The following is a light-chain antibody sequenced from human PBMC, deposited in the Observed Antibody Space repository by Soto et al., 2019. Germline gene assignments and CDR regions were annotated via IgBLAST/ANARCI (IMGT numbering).Light chain of an antibody. J-gene: IGKJ4*01. CDR1: QSVVTSY. Sequence: EVVLTQSPDTLSLSPGEGATLSCRASQSVVTSYLAWYQQKYGQSPRLLIYGALYRAPGIPDRFSGSGSGTDFTLSISRLETEDVAAYYCQKYNSAPLTFGGGTKVDIK. CDR3: QKYNSAPLT. V-gene: IGKV3-20*01. CDR2: GAL.